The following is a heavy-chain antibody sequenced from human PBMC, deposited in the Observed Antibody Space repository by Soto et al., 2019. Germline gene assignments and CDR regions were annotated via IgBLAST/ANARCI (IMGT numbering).Heavy chain of an antibody. CDR1: GGTFSSYA. CDR2: IIPIFGTA. V-gene: IGHV1-69*01. J-gene: IGHJ4*02. CDR3: ARVGGDDYGDYSDY. Sequence: QVQLVQSGAEVKKPGSSVKVSCKASGGTFSSYAISWVRQAPGQGLEWMGGIIPIFGTANYAQKFQGRVTIAADESTSTAYLELSSLRSEDTAVYYCARVGGDDYGDYSDYWGQGTLVTVSS. D-gene: IGHD4-17*01.